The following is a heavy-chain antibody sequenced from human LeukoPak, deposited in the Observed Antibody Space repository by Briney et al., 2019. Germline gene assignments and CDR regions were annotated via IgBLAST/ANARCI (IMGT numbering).Heavy chain of an antibody. J-gene: IGHJ4*02. CDR3: ATSSVTYWNYYFDY. Sequence: GASVKVSCKVSGYTLTELSMHWVRQAPGKGLEWMGGFDPEDGETIYAQKFRGRVTMTEDTSTDTAYMELSSLRSEDTAVYYCATSSVTYWNYYFDYWGQGTLVTVSS. CDR1: GYTLTELS. V-gene: IGHV1-24*01. D-gene: IGHD1-7*01. CDR2: FDPEDGET.